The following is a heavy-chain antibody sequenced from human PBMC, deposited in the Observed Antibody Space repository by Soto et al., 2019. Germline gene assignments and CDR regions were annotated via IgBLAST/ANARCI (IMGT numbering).Heavy chain of an antibody. CDR3: ARDPYMALGGGWYNWFAP. D-gene: IGHD6-19*01. CDR2: ISSSSGAI. V-gene: IGHV3-21*01. CDR1: GFAFSTFN. J-gene: IGHJ5*02. Sequence: GGSLRLSCAASGFAFSTFNMHWVRQAPGKGLEWVSSISSSSGAIYYADSLKGRFTVSRDNDNSSLFLHMNSLRAEDTAVYYCARDPYMALGGGWYNWFAPWGQGTLVPVSS.